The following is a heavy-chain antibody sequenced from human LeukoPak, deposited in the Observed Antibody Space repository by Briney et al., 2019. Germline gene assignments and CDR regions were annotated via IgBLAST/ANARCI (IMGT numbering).Heavy chain of an antibody. V-gene: IGHV5-51*01. J-gene: IGHJ5*02. CDR1: GYSFSSYW. D-gene: IGHD2-2*01. CDR2: IYPGDSDT. Sequence: GESLKISCKGSGYSFSSYWIGWVRQMPGKGLEWMGIIYPGDSDTRYSPSFQGQVTISADKSIRSAYLQWSSLKASDTAMYYCARQWGDCSNTSCHSTSWGQGTLVTVSS. CDR3: ARQWGDCSNTSCHSTS.